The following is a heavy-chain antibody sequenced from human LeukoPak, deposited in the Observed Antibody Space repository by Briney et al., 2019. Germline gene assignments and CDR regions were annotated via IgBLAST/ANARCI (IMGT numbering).Heavy chain of an antibody. J-gene: IGHJ6*03. D-gene: IGHD7-27*01. V-gene: IGHV3-53*01. CDR2: IYSGGST. CDR1: GFTVSSNY. CDR3: ARARWGSGYYYYYMDV. Sequence: GGSLRLSCAASGFTVSSNYMSWARQAPGKGLEWVSVIYSGGSTYYADSVKGRFTVSRDNSKNTLYLQMNSLRAEDTAVYYCARARWGSGYYYYYMDVWGKGTTVIVSS.